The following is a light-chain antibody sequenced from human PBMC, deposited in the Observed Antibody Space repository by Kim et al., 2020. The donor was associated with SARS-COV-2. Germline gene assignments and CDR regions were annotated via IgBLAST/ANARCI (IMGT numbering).Light chain of an antibody. CDR3: QAWNSSAHNYV. V-gene: IGLV3-1*01. Sequence: PAQTASITSSGYNRGDKYVSWYHHKPGHSPVVVIYQENQRPSGIPERCSGSNSGNTATLTISGTQAMDEADYYCQAWNSSAHNYVFGAGTKVTV. J-gene: IGLJ1*01. CDR2: QEN. CDR1: NRGDKY.